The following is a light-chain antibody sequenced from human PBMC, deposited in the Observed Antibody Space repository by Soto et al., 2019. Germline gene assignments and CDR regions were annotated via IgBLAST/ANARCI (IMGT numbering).Light chain of an antibody. CDR3: QQRSIWPLT. V-gene: IGKV3-11*01. Sequence: EIVLTQSPATLSLSPGERGTLSCRASQSVSTYLAWYQQKPGQAPRLLISDASNRATGIPARFSGSGSGTDFTLTISSLEPEDFAVYYCQQRSIWPLTFGGGTKVEIK. J-gene: IGKJ4*01. CDR1: QSVSTY. CDR2: DAS.